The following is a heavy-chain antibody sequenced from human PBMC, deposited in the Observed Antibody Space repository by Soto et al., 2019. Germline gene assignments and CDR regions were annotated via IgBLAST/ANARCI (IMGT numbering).Heavy chain of an antibody. CDR2: ISGSSDSTDAT. V-gene: IGHV3-23*01. CDR1: GFTFSSYA. Sequence: GGSLRLSCAASGFTFSSYAMSWVRQAPGKGPEWVSVISGSSDSTDATYYADSVKGRFNISRDNSKKTLYLEMNSLRAEDTAVYYCAKGRYDILTGFDYWGQGTRVTSPQ. CDR3: AKGRYDILTGFDY. D-gene: IGHD3-9*01. J-gene: IGHJ4*02.